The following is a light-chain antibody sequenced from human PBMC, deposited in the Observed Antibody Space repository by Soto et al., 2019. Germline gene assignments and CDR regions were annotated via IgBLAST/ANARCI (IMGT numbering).Light chain of an antibody. V-gene: IGKV1-39*01. CDR2: AAS. CDR1: QSISNY. CDR3: QQSGSTPT. J-gene: IGKJ1*01. Sequence: DIKTTQSPSSLSASVGDRVTITCRASQSISNYLNWYQQKPGKAPKLLIYAASSFQSGVPSRFSGSGSGTDFTLTISSLQPEDFATYYCQQSGSTPTFGQGTKVDIK.